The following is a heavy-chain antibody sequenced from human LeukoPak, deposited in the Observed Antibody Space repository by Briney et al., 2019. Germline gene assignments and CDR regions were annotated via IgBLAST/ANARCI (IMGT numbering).Heavy chain of an antibody. CDR2: INSDGSST. J-gene: IGHJ4*02. CDR3: ARGKVDTAMAIDY. V-gene: IGHV3-74*01. Sequence: GGSLRLSCAASGFTFSSYWMHWVRQAPGKGLVWVSRINSDGSSTSYADSAKGRFTISRDNAKNTLYLQMNSLRAEDTAVHYCARGKVDTAMAIDYWGQGTLVTVSS. D-gene: IGHD5-18*01. CDR1: GFTFSSYW.